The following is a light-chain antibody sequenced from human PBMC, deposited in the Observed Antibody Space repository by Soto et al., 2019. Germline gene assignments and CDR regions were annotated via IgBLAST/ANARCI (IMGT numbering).Light chain of an antibody. CDR2: DAS. CDR1: QSVSSN. V-gene: IGKV3-11*01. Sequence: EIVMTQSPATLSVSPGGRATLSCRASQSVSSNLAWYQQKPGQAPRLLISDASNRATGIPARFSGSGSGTDFTLTISSLEPEDFAVYYCHQRQYWPPITFGQGTRLEIK. J-gene: IGKJ5*01. CDR3: HQRQYWPPIT.